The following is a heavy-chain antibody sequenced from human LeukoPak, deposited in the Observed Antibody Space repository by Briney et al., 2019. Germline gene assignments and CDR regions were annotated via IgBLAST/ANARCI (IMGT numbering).Heavy chain of an antibody. CDR1: GFTFSSYE. Sequence: GGSLRLSCAASGFTFSSYEMNWVRQAPGKGLEWVSYISSSGSTIYYADSVKGRFTISRDNAKNSLYLQMNSLRAEDTAVYYCARVTLNDYGDYPSDPWGQGTLVTVSS. CDR3: ARVTLNDYGDYPSDP. D-gene: IGHD4-17*01. CDR2: ISSSGSTI. V-gene: IGHV3-48*03. J-gene: IGHJ5*02.